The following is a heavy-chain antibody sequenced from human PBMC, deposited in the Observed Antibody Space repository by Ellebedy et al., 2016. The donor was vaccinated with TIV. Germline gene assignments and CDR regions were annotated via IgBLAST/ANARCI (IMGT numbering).Heavy chain of an antibody. D-gene: IGHD1-26*01. CDR3: ATGMIDSLDY. Sequence: SETLSLTCSVSGYSISSGNYWGWIRQPPGKGLEWIGSIYHSGTIYYNTSLKSRVTISADTSKNQFSLRLTSVTAADTAVYYCATGMIDSLDYWGQGTLVTVSS. V-gene: IGHV4-38-2*02. CDR1: GYSISSGNY. CDR2: IYHSGTI. J-gene: IGHJ4*02.